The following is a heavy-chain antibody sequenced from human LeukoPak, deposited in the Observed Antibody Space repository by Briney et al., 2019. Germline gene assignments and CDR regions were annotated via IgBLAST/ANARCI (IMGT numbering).Heavy chain of an antibody. CDR3: ARDPQRGPPDY. CDR2: MNPNSGNT. Sequence: ASVKVSCKASGYTFTSYDINWVRQATGQGLEWMGWMNPNSGNTGYAQKFQGRVTMTRDTSTSTVYMELSSLRSEDTAVYYCARDPQRGPPDYWGQGALVTVSS. D-gene: IGHD3-16*01. CDR1: GYTFTSYD. J-gene: IGHJ4*02. V-gene: IGHV1-8*01.